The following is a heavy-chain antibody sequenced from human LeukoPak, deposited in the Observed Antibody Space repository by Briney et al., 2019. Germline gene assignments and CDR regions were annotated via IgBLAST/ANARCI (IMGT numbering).Heavy chain of an antibody. CDR3: AREGGYDFWSGYLPYYYYGMDV. D-gene: IGHD3-3*01. V-gene: IGHV1-8*01. Sequence: ASVKVSCKASGYTLTSYDINWVRQATGQGLEWMGWMNPNSGNTGYAQKFQGRVTMTRNTSISTAYMELSSLRSEDTAVYYCAREGGYDFWSGYLPYYYYGMDVWGQGTTVTVSS. CDR1: GYTLTSYD. CDR2: MNPNSGNT. J-gene: IGHJ6*02.